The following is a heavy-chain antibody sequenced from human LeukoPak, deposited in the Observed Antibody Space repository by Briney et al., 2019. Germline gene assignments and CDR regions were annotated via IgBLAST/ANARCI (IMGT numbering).Heavy chain of an antibody. CDR2: IWYDGSNK. CDR1: GFTYSSYG. Sequence: GRSLRLSCAASGFTYSSYGMHWVRQAPGKGLEWVALIWYDGSNKYYTDSVKGRLTISRDNSKNTLYLQMNSLRAEDTAIYYCAREGPRGNSQFDYWGQGTLVTVSS. J-gene: IGHJ4*02. D-gene: IGHD2/OR15-2a*01. CDR3: AREGPRGNSQFDY. V-gene: IGHV3-33*01.